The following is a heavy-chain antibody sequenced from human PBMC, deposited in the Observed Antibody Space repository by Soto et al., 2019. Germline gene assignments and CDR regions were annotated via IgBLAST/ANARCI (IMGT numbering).Heavy chain of an antibody. D-gene: IGHD6-6*01. V-gene: IGHV4-30-4*01. J-gene: IGHJ4*02. Sequence: QVQLQESGPGLVKPSQTLSLTCTVSGGSISSDDYHWSWIRQPPGKGLEWIGYIYYSGSTYYNPSLKSRLTISRDTSKNQCSLRLNSVSAADTAVYYCARDRSNSPDYFDYWGQGTLVTVSS. CDR3: ARDRSNSPDYFDY. CDR2: IYYSGST. CDR1: GGSISSDDYH.